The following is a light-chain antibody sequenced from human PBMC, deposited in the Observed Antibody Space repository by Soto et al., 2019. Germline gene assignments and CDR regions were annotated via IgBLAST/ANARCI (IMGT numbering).Light chain of an antibody. J-gene: IGKJ1*01. V-gene: IGKV1-39*01. CDR2: AAS. CDR3: QQSYSTPPT. Sequence: DIQMTQSPSSLSASVGDRVTITCRASQSISSYLNWYQQKPGKAPKLLIYAASSLQSGVPSRFSGSGSGTDFTLTISSLQPEDCATYYCQQSYSTPPTCGQGTKVEIK. CDR1: QSISSY.